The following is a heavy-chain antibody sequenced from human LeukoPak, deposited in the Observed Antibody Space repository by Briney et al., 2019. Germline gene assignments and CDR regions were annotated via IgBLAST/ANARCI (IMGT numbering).Heavy chain of an antibody. CDR2: ISSSSSYI. CDR3: ARKDRSTIRRVRGYYFDY. Sequence: PGGSLRLSCAASGFTFSSYSMNWVRQAPGKGLEWVSSISSSSSYIYYADSVKGRFTISRDNAKNSLYLQMNSLRAEDTAVYYCARKDRSTIRRVRGYYFDYWGQGTLVTVSS. CDR1: GFTFSSYS. D-gene: IGHD5/OR15-5a*01. J-gene: IGHJ4*02. V-gene: IGHV3-21*01.